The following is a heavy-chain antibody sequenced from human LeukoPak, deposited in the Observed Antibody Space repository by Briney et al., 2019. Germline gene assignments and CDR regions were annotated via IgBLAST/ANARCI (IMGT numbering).Heavy chain of an antibody. CDR3: ASTVTSGYSYFDS. CDR1: GYTFTSYY. D-gene: IGHD3-22*01. CDR2: INPSGGST. J-gene: IGHJ4*02. Sequence: ASVKVSCKASGYTFTSYYMHWVRQAPGQGLEWMGIINPSGGSTSYAQKFQGRVTMTRDTSTSTVYMELSSLRSEDTAVYYCASTVTSGYSYFDSWGQGTLVTVSS. V-gene: IGHV1-46*01.